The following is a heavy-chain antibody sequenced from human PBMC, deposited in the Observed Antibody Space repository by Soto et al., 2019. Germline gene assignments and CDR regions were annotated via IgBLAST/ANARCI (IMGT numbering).Heavy chain of an antibody. CDR3: VRDFGWYFRSGYMDV. CDR1: GFDFRSYS. Sequence: PGGSLRLSSAASGFDFRSYSMNWVRRAPGKGLEWVSSINADSSYIYYAHSLRGRFTISRDNAKDSLYLQMNSLRAEDTAVYYCVRDFGWYFRSGYMDVWGDGATVTVSS. J-gene: IGHJ6*03. D-gene: IGHD3-3*01. V-gene: IGHV3-21*01. CDR2: INADSSYI.